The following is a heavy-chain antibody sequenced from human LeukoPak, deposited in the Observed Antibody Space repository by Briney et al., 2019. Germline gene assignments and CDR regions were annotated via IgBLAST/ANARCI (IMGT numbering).Heavy chain of an antibody. J-gene: IGHJ5*02. Sequence: GVSVKVSCEASGYTFKGYCVHWVRQAPGQGLEWMVRINPNRCGTNYAEMFLVSVTMTRETTISAAYMLLSGLGSGEARVYFCARDLGGIKPFDPWGQGILVTVSS. D-gene: IGHD1-1*01. V-gene: IGHV1-2*05. CDR1: GYTFKGYC. CDR3: ARDLGGIKPFDP. CDR2: INPNRCGT.